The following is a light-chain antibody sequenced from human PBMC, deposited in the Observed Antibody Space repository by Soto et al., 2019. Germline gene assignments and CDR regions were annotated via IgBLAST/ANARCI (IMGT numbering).Light chain of an antibody. Sequence: QSALTQPPSASGSPGQSVTISCTGTTSDIGGYNYVSWYHQHPGKTPKLTIYEVSKRPSGVPDRFSGSKSGNTASLTVSGLQAEDEADYYCSSYAGSNNFGVFGAGTKGTVL. CDR3: SSYAGSNNFGV. CDR1: TSDIGGYNY. J-gene: IGLJ1*01. V-gene: IGLV2-8*01. CDR2: EVS.